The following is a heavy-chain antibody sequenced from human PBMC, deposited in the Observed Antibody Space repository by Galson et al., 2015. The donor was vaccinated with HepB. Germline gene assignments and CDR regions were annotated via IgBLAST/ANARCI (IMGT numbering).Heavy chain of an antibody. CDR3: ARKFGYFDY. CDR1: GFIFSSYA. D-gene: IGHD3-16*01. CDR2: ISGRGDTT. V-gene: IGHV3-23*01. Sequence: SLRLSCAASGFIFSSYAMNWVRQVPGKGLEWVATISGRGDTTFYADSVKGRFTISRGNSENTQYLQMNSLRVEDTAVYFCARKFGYFDYWGQGALVTVSA. J-gene: IGHJ4*02.